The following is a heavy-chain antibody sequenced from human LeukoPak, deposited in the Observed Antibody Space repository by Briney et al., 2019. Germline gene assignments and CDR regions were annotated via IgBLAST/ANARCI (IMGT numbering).Heavy chain of an antibody. CDR1: GFTFDDYA. Sequence: PGRSLRLSCAASGFTFDDYAMHWVRQAPGKGLEWVSGISWNSGSIGYADSVKGRFTISRDNAKNSLYLQMNSLRAEDTALYYCAKAARYCSGGSCYSKIDYWGQGTLVTVSS. J-gene: IGHJ4*02. V-gene: IGHV3-9*01. CDR3: AKAARYCSGGSCYSKIDY. CDR2: ISWNSGSI. D-gene: IGHD2-15*01.